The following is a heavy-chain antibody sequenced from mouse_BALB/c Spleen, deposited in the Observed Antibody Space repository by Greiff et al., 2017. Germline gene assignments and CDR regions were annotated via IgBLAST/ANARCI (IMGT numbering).Heavy chain of an antibody. J-gene: IGHJ3*01. CDR1: GYSFTSYW. D-gene: IGHD2-3*01. Sequence: VQLQQSGTVLARPGASVKMSCKASGYSFTSYWMHWVKQRPGQGLEWIGAIYPGNSDTSYNQKFKGKAKLTAVTSASTAYMELSSLTNEDSAVYYCTIDGYYVGFAYWGQGTLVTVSA. CDR2: IYPGNSDT. CDR3: TIDGYYVGFAY. V-gene: IGHV1-5*01.